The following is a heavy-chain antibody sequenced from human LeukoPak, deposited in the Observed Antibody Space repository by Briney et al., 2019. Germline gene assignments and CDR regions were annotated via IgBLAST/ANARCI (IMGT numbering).Heavy chain of an antibody. J-gene: IGHJ3*02. CDR1: GFTFSSYA. CDR2: ISGSDTT. Sequence: PGGSLRLSCAASGFTFSSYAMSWVRQATGKGPEWVSGISGSDTTYYADSVRGRFTISRDYSKNTLFLQINSLRAEDTAVYYCAKLSRGSAVVNDAFDIWGHGTMVTVSS. CDR3: AKLSRGSAVVNDAFDI. D-gene: IGHD2-21*01. V-gene: IGHV3-23*01.